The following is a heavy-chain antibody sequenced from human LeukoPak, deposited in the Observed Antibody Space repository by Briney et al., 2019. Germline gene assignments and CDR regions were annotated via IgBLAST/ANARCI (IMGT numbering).Heavy chain of an antibody. J-gene: IGHJ4*02. CDR2: ISTYSGDT. D-gene: IGHD3-22*01. CDR1: NYSFINYG. V-gene: IGHV1-18*01. CDR3: ARDEYSSGRGDH. Sequence: ASVKVSCKAGNYSFINYGLTWVRQAPGQGLVWMGWISTYSGDTNYAQNFQGRVTLTRDTSTSTAYMDLNNLTPDDTAVYYCARDEYSSGRGDHWGQGTLVTVFS.